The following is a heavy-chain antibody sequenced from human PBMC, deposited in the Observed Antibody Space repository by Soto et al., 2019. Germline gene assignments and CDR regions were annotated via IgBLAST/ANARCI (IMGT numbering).Heavy chain of an antibody. J-gene: IGHJ4*02. CDR1: GYSFTNYA. CDR3: ARLVPGAGTRIGEFLNY. D-gene: IGHD6-13*01. V-gene: IGHV1-3*01. CDR2: INAYNGNT. Sequence: ASVKVSCKASGYSFTNYAMHWVRQAPGQRLEWMGWINAYNGNTEYSQNLQGRVTITTDTSTNTDYMVLSSLSCADTAGYYCARLVPGAGTRIGEFLNYWGQGTLVTVSS.